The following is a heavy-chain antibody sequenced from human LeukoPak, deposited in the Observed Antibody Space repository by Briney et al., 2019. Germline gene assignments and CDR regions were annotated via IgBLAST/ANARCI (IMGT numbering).Heavy chain of an antibody. CDR1: GFTFSTYW. J-gene: IGHJ4*02. D-gene: IGHD3-3*01. V-gene: IGHV3-7*03. CDR3: AKAAGETYYDFWSGYVDY. CDR2: IKQDGSET. Sequence: GGSLRLSCAASGFTFSTYWMSWVRQAPGKGLEWVANIKQDGSETYYVDSVKGRFTISRDNAKNSLYLQMNSLRAEDTAVYYCAKAAGETYYDFWSGYVDYWGQGTLVTVSS.